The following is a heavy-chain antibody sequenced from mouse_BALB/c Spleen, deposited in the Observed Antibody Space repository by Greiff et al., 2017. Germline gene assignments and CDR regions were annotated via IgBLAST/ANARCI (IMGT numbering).Heavy chain of an antibody. J-gene: IGHJ2*01. CDR2: ISNLAYSI. V-gene: IGHV5-15*02. D-gene: IGHD1-2*01. CDR1: GFTFSDYG. CDR3: ARVTHLSGNFAY. Sequence: EVKLVESGGGLVQPGGSRKLSCAASGFTFSDYGMAWVRQAPGKGPEWVAFISNLAYSIYYADTETGRFPISRENAKNTLYLEMSSLRSEDTAMYYCARVTHLSGNFAYWGQGTTLTVSA.